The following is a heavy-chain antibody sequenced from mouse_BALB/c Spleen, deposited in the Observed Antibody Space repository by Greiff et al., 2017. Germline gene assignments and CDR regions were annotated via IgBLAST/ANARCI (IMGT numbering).Heavy chain of an antibody. CDR2: ISSGSSTI. V-gene: IGHV5-17*02. Sequence: DVKLVESGGGLVQPGGSRKLSCAASGFTFSSFGMHWVRQAPEKGLEWVAYISSGSSTIYYADTVKGRFTISRDNPKNTLFLQMTSLRSEDTAMYYCARSLLWYYYAMDYWGQGTSVTVSS. D-gene: IGHD2-1*01. J-gene: IGHJ4*01. CDR3: ARSLLWYYYAMDY. CDR1: GFTFSSFG.